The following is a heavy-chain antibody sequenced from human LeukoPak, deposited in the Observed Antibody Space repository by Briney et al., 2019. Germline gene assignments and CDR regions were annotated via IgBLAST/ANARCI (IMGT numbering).Heavy chain of an antibody. D-gene: IGHD1-26*01. V-gene: IGHV3-23*01. CDR1: GFTFNSYV. CDR2: INGGGGNT. J-gene: IGHJ4*02. Sequence: GGSLRLSCAASGFTFNSYVMSWVRQAPGKGLEWVSAINGGGGNTYYADSVKGRFTISRDNSKNMVYLQMNSLRADGTAVYYCAKGGKWDVTPFDYWGQGTLVTVSS. CDR3: AKGGKWDVTPFDY.